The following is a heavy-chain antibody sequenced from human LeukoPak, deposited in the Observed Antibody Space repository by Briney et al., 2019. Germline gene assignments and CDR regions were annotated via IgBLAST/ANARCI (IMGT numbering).Heavy chain of an antibody. Sequence: ASVKVSCKASGYTFTSYGISWVRQAPGQGLEWMGWISAYNGNTNYAQKLQGRVTMTTDTSTSTAYMELRSLRSDDTAVYYCARDPGIAAADSGDDYWGQGTLVTVSS. CDR2: ISAYNGNT. CDR3: ARDPGIAAADSGDDY. D-gene: IGHD6-13*01. V-gene: IGHV1-18*01. CDR1: GYTFTSYG. J-gene: IGHJ4*02.